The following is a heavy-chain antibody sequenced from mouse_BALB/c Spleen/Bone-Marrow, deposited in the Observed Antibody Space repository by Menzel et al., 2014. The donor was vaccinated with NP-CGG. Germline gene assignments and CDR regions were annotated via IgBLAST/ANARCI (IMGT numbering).Heavy chain of an antibody. CDR3: ARGAPFDY. J-gene: IGHJ2*01. CDR1: GYTLTSYW. CDR2: IYPGDGDT. V-gene: IGHV1-87*01. Sequence: QVQLQQSGAELARPGASVKLSCKASGYTLTSYWMQWVKQRPGQGLEWIGAIYPGDGDTTYTQKFKGKATLTADKSSSTAYMQLSSLASEDSAVYCCARGAPFDYWGQGTTLTVSS.